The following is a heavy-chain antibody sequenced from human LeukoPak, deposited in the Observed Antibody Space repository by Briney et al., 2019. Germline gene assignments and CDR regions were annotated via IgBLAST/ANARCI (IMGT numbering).Heavy chain of an antibody. Sequence: SETLSLTCTVSGGSISSSSYYWGWIRQPPGKGLEWIGSIYYSGSTYYNPSLKSRVTISVDTSKNQFSLKLSSVTAADTAVYYCARHSYSSSSGYYFDYWGQGTLVTVSS. CDR3: ARHSYSSSSGYYFDY. J-gene: IGHJ4*02. D-gene: IGHD6-6*01. V-gene: IGHV4-39*01. CDR1: GGSISSSSYY. CDR2: IYYSGST.